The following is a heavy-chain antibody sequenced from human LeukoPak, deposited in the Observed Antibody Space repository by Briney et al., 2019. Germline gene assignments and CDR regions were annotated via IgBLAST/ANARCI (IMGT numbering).Heavy chain of an antibody. CDR3: ARNTYGYKFSMDV. CDR1: GYTFTGYY. CDR2: VTAFNENT. J-gene: IGHJ6*03. D-gene: IGHD5-24*01. V-gene: IGHV1/OR15-2*02. Sequence: SVKVSCKASGYTFTGYYMHWVRQAPGQGLEWVGWVTAFNENTHYSRKFQGRVTMTRDTSTSTAYMELRSLRSDDTAVYYCARNTYGYKFSMDVWGKGTTVTVSS.